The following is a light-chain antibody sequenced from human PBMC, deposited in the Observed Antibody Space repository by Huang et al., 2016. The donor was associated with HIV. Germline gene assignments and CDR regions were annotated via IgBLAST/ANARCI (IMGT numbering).Light chain of an antibody. CDR3: QQYGSSWT. CDR1: QSVSSNY. V-gene: IGKV3-20*01. J-gene: IGKJ1*01. Sequence: EIVLTQSPGTLSLSPGERATLSCRASQSVSSNYLAWYQQKPGQAPRLRIYGASSRATGIPDRFSGSGSGTDFTLSISRLEPEDFAVYYCQQYGSSWTFGQGTKVEIK. CDR2: GAS.